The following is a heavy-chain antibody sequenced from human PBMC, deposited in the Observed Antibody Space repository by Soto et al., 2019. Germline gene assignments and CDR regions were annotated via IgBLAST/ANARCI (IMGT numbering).Heavy chain of an antibody. CDR3: TRQSVEQWLAVLYGMDV. D-gene: IGHD6-19*01. Sequence: SGGSLRLSCAASGFTFSGPAMHWVRQASGKGLEWVGRIRSKANSYATAYAASVKGRFTISRDDSKNTAYLQMNSLKTEDTAVYYCTRQSVEQWLAVLYGMDVWGQGTTVTVSS. J-gene: IGHJ6*02. CDR2: IRSKANSYAT. V-gene: IGHV3-73*01. CDR1: GFTFSGPA.